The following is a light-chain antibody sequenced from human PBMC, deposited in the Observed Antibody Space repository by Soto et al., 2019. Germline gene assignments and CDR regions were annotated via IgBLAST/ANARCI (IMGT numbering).Light chain of an antibody. CDR1: QSVRSN. CDR2: DAS. Sequence: ETVLTQSPATLSLSPGERATLSCRASQSVRSNLAWYQHRPGQAPRLLIYDASNRATCIPGRFSGSGSGTDFTLTISNLSPEDFAVYYCKQRYNWPWTFGQGAKVEIK. CDR3: KQRYNWPWT. V-gene: IGKV3-11*01. J-gene: IGKJ1*01.